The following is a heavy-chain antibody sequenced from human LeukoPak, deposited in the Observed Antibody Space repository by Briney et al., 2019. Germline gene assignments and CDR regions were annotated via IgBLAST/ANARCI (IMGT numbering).Heavy chain of an antibody. V-gene: IGHV3-30*02. CDR3: AKDRGLGYCSSTSCGRDGGFDY. D-gene: IGHD2-2*01. Sequence: GGSLRLSCAASGFTFSSYGMHWVRQAPGKGLEWVAFIRYDGSNKYYADSVKGRFTISRDNSKNTLYLQMNSLRAEDTAVYYCAKDRGLGYCSSTSCGRDGGFDYWGQGTLVTVSS. J-gene: IGHJ4*02. CDR2: IRYDGSNK. CDR1: GFTFSSYG.